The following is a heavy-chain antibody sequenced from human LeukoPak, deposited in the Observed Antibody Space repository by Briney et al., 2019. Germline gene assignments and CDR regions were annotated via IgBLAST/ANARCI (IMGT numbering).Heavy chain of an antibody. Sequence: GGSLRLSCAASGFTFSSYAMSWVRQAPGKGLEWVSAISGSGGSTYYADSVKGRFTISRDNSKNTLYLQMNSLKAEDTAVYYCARYDYGDYVDWFDPWGQGTLVTVSS. CDR3: ARYDYGDYVDWFDP. D-gene: IGHD4-17*01. V-gene: IGHV3-23*01. CDR2: ISGSGGST. J-gene: IGHJ5*02. CDR1: GFTFSSYA.